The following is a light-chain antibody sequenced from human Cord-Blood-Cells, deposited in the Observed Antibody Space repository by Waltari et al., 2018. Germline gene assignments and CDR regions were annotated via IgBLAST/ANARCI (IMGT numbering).Light chain of an antibody. V-gene: IGKV4-1*01. Sequence: DIVMTQSLDSLAVSLGERATINCKSSQSVLYSSNNKNYLAWYQQKPGQPPKLLIYWASTRESGVPDRFSGSGSGTDFTLTISSLHAEYVAVYYCQQYYSTPLTFGGGTKVEIK. CDR3: QQYYSTPLT. J-gene: IGKJ4*01. CDR2: WAS. CDR1: QSVLYSSNNKNY.